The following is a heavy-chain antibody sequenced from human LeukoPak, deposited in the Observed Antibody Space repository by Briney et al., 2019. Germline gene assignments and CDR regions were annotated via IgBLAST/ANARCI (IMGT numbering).Heavy chain of an antibody. CDR1: GVSISSHC. V-gene: IGHV4-59*11. CDR2: GST. J-gene: IGHJ3*02. D-gene: IGHD2-15*01. CDR3: ARGVDCSDFAFDI. Sequence: SETLSLTFTVSGVSISSHCWSWIRQPPRKGLEWIGGSTNHNPSLKSRVTISVDTSKNQFSLKLSSVTAADTAVYYCARGVDCSDFAFDIWGQGTMVTVSP.